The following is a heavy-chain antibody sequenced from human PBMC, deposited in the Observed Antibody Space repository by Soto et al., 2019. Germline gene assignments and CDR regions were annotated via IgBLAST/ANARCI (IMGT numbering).Heavy chain of an antibody. CDR1: GYSLPTHT. CDR2: INAANGHT. Sequence: QVQLVQSGAEAKKPGASVRISCKASGYSLPTHTIHWVRQAPGHSLEWMGCINAANGHTKYSQNFQNRVTIATQTSASTFYMKLTGLTSADTAIDSCARANGNYAWGPKDYWGQGTLVTFSS. D-gene: IGHD1-7*01. CDR3: ARANGNYAWGPKDY. J-gene: IGHJ4*02. V-gene: IGHV1-3*01.